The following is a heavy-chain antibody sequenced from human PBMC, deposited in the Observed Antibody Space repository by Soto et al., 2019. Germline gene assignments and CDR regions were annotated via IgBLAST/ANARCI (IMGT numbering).Heavy chain of an antibody. V-gene: IGHV4-59*01. D-gene: IGHD6-6*01. CDR1: GGSISSYY. CDR2: IYCSGST. J-gene: IGHJ5*02. Sequence: ASETLSLTCTVSGGSISSYYWSWIRQPPGKGLEWIGYIYCSGSTNYNPSLKSRVTISVDTSKNQFSLKLSSVTAADTAVYYCARDRASIAARPGWFDPWGQGTLVTVSS. CDR3: ARDRASIAARPGWFDP.